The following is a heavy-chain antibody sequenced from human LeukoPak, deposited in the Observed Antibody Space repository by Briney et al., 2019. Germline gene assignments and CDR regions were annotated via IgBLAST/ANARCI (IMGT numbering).Heavy chain of an antibody. Sequence: GGSLRLSCAASGFTFSSYAMSWVRQAPGKGLEWVSAISGSGGSTYYADSVKGRFTISRDNSKNTLYLQMNSLRAEDTAVYYCAKTLKAGDPTAYYFDYWGQGTLVTVSS. CDR1: GFTFSSYA. CDR2: ISGSGGST. J-gene: IGHJ4*02. V-gene: IGHV3-23*01. CDR3: AKTLKAGDPTAYYFDY. D-gene: IGHD4-17*01.